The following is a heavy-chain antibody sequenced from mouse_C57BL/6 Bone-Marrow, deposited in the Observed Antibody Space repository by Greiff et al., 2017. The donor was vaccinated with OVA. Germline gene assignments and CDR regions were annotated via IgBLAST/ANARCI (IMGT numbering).Heavy chain of an antibody. CDR1: GFNIKDDY. D-gene: IGHD1-1*01. CDR3: TTTYGSSYFDY. CDR2: IDPENGDT. V-gene: IGHV14-4*01. Sequence: EVQLQQSGAELVRPGASVKLSCTASGFNIKDDYMHWVKQRPEQGLEWIGWIDPENGDTEYASKFQGKATITADTSSNPAYLQLSSLTSEDTAVYYCTTTYGSSYFDYWGQGTTLTVSS. J-gene: IGHJ2*01.